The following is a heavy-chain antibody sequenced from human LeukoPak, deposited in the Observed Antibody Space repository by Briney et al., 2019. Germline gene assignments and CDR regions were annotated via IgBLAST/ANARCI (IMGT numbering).Heavy chain of an antibody. J-gene: IGHJ6*03. CDR3: ARDPEVIRSYYYMDV. V-gene: IGHV3-23*01. CDR2: ISPGGGTT. D-gene: IGHD1-14*01. Sequence: PGGSLRLSCAVSGFAFGSEAMSWVRQSPARGLEWVASISPGGGTTYYADYVKGRFTISRDNAKNSLYLQMNSLRAEDTAVYYCARDPEVIRSYYYMDVWGKGTTVTVSS. CDR1: GFAFGSEA.